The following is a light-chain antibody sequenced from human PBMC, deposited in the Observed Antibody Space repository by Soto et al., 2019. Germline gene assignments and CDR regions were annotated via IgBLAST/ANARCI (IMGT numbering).Light chain of an antibody. CDR3: HQYGTAPLT. V-gene: IGKV3-20*01. Sequence: EIVLTQSPGTLSLSPGERATLSCRASQSVSSSYLAWYQQKPGQAPRLLMYGASSRATGIPDRFSDSGSGTDFTLTISRLEPEDFAVYYCHQYGTAPLTFGPGTKVDIK. CDR2: GAS. J-gene: IGKJ3*01. CDR1: QSVSSSY.